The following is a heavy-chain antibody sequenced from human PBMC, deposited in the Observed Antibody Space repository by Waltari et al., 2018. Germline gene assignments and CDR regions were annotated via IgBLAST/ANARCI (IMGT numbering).Heavy chain of an antibody. CDR3: TRVAKGRTSSQFDY. D-gene: IGHD2-2*01. J-gene: IGHJ4*02. Sequence: EVQLVESGGGVVRPGESMKLSCVVSGFNLSGSAIHWVRQRAGRGLGWVGRVGTKTNIHSTFYVPSVEGRFSISRDDSQNTAYLQMDSLDLDDTAVYFCTRVAKGRTSSQFDYWGQGTLVTVSS. CDR2: VGTKTNIHST. V-gene: IGHV3-73*01. CDR1: GFNLSGSA.